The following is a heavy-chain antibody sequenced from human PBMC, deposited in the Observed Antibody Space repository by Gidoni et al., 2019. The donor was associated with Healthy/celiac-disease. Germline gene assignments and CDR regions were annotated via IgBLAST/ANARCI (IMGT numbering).Heavy chain of an antibody. D-gene: IGHD2-2*01. Sequence: SSYAMSWVRQAPGKGLEWVSAISGSGGSTYYADSVKGRFTISRDNSKNTLYLQMNSLRAEDTAVYYCAKPQGYCSSTSCSLTPMDYWGQGTLVTVSS. V-gene: IGHV3-23*01. J-gene: IGHJ4*02. CDR2: ISGSGGST. CDR1: SSYA. CDR3: AKPQGYCSSTSCSLTPMDY.